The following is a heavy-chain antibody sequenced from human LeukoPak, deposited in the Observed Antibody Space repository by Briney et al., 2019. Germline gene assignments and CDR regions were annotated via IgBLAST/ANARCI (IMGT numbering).Heavy chain of an antibody. J-gene: IGHJ4*02. V-gene: IGHV3-20*04. CDR3: AKLDIAAAGE. Sequence: GGSLRLSCADSGFTFDDYGMSWVRQAPGKGLEWVSTINWDGDSTDYADSVKGRFTISRDNAKNSLYLHLSSLTVEDTAFYYCAKLDIAAAGEWGQGTLVTVSS. CDR2: INWDGDST. D-gene: IGHD6-13*01. CDR1: GFTFDDYG.